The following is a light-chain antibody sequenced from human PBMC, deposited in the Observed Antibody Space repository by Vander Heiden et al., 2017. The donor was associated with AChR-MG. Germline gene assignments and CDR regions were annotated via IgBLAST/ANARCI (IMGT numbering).Light chain of an antibody. Sequence: SHALTQPRSGFVAQGQTATITCRRNTMGSKNVHWYQQKPGQAPARVSYRDSSRPSGIPERFSGSNSGNTATLTISRAQAGDEAEYYCQVWDSSTGVVFGGGTKLTVL. V-gene: IGLV3-9*01. CDR3: QVWDSSTGVV. J-gene: IGLJ2*01. CDR2: RDS. CDR1: TMGSKN.